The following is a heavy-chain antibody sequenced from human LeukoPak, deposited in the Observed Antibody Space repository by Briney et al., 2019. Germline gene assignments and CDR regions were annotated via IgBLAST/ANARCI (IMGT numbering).Heavy chain of an antibody. V-gene: IGHV5-51*01. CDR2: IYPGDSDT. J-gene: IGHJ4*02. Sequence: GESLKISCKASEYRFTKEWIAWVRQMPGKGLEWMGIIYPGDSDTRYSPSFQGQVTISADKSISTAYLQWSSLKASDTAMYYCARSVVVVAANFDSWGQGTLVTVSS. D-gene: IGHD2-15*01. CDR1: EYRFTKEW. CDR3: ARSVVVVAANFDS.